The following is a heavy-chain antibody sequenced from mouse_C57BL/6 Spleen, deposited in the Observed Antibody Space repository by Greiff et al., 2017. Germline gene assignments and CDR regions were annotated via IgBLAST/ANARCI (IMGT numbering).Heavy chain of an antibody. CDR1: GFTFSSYG. J-gene: IGHJ4*01. Sequence: EVQLQESGGDLVKPGGSLTLSCAASGFTFSSYGMSWVRQTPDKRLEWVATISSGGSYTYYPDSVKGRFTISRDNAKNTLYLQMSSLKSEDTAMYYCARHYDYPFYAMDYWGQGTSVTVSS. D-gene: IGHD2-4*01. V-gene: IGHV5-6*01. CDR2: ISSGGSYT. CDR3: ARHYDYPFYAMDY.